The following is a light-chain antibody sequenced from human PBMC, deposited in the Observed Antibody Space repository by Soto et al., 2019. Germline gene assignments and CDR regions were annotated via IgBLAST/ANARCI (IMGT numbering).Light chain of an antibody. CDR1: QGISSY. J-gene: IGKJ4*01. CDR2: AAS. CDR3: QRFNNYLLF. V-gene: IGKV1-9*01. Sequence: DIQLTQSPSFLSASVGDRVTITCRASQGISSYLAWYQQKPGKAPKLLIYAASTLQSGVPSRLSGSGSGTDFTFEITGLQPESLPIYYVQRFNNYLLFFGGGTRAYIK.